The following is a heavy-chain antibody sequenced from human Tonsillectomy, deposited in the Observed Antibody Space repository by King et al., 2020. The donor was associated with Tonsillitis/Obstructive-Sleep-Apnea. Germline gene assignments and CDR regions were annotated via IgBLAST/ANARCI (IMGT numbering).Heavy chain of an antibody. Sequence: VQLVESGGGLVQPGGSLRLSCAASGFTFSSYDMHWVRQATGKGLEWVSAIGTAGDPYYPGSVKGRFTISRENAKNSLYLQMNSLRAGDTAVYYCARENNHCSSTSCYTDPGAFDIWGQGTMGTVSS. CDR2: IGTAGDP. J-gene: IGHJ3*02. CDR3: ARENNHCSSTSCYTDPGAFDI. V-gene: IGHV3-13*05. CDR1: GFTFSSYD. D-gene: IGHD2-2*02.